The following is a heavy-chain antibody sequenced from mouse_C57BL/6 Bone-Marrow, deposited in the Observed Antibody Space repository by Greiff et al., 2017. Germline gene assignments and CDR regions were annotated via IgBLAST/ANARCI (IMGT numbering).Heavy chain of an antibody. Sequence: QVQLKESGAELVRPGTSVKVSCKASGYAFTNYLIEWVKQRPGQGLEWIGVINPGSGGTNYNEKFKGKATLTADKSSSTAYMQLSSLTSEDSAVYFGARERDYYGSRNAMDYWGQGTSVTVSS. CDR3: ARERDYYGSRNAMDY. J-gene: IGHJ4*01. CDR1: GYAFTNYL. V-gene: IGHV1-54*01. D-gene: IGHD1-1*01. CDR2: INPGSGGT.